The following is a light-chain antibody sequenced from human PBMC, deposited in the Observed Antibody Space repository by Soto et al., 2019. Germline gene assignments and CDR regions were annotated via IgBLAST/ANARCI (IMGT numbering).Light chain of an antibody. CDR1: QTIRSW. CDR2: KAS. V-gene: IGKV1-5*03. CDR3: QQYSSRST. Sequence: DIPMTQSPSTLSGSVGDRVTIPCRASQTIRSWLAWYQQKPGKAPKLLIYKASTLKSGVPSRFSGSGSGTEFTLTISSLQPGDFATYYCQQYSSRSTFGQGTKVDIK. J-gene: IGKJ1*01.